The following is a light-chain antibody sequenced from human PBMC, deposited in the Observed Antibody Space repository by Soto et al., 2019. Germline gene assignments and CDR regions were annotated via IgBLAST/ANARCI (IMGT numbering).Light chain of an antibody. V-gene: IGKV3-20*01. CDR3: QQYRT. J-gene: IGKJ1*01. CDR1: QSVSSSY. Sequence: DIVLTQSPGTLSFSPGERATLSCRASQSVSSSYLAWYQQKPGQAPRLIIYGASSRATGIPDRFSGSGSGTDLTLTISRLEPEDFEVYYCQQYRTFGQGTKVDIX. CDR2: GAS.